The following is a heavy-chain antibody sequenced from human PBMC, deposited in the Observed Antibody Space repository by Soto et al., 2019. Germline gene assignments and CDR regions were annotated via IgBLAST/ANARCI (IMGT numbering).Heavy chain of an antibody. V-gene: IGHV1-18*01. Sequence: QVQLVQSGAEVKKPGASVKVSCKASGYTFTSYGISWVRQAPGQGLEWMGWISAYNGNTNYAQKLQGRVTMTTDTTTSTAYIEQRSLRSDDTAQNYCVRVSNPVGVVPYYCLGQETLVTACS. CDR1: GYTFTSYG. D-gene: IGHD3-3*01. CDR3: VRVSNPVGVVPYYC. J-gene: IGHJ4*01. CDR2: ISAYNGNT.